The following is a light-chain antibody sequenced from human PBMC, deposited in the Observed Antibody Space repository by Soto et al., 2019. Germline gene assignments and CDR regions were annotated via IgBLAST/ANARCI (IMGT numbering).Light chain of an antibody. CDR3: QQRSNCPST. J-gene: IGKJ4*01. V-gene: IGKV3-11*01. CDR1: QSVSSY. CDR2: DAS. Sequence: EIVLTQSPATLSLSPGDRATLSCRASQSVSSYLAWYQQKPGQAPRLLLYDASNRATAIPARFSGSGSGTACNLTIATLEPDDVAVYYCQQRSNCPSTFGGGTKVEIK.